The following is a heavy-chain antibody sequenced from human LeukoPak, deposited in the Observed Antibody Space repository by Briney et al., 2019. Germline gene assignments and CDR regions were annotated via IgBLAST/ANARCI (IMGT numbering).Heavy chain of an antibody. Sequence: GGSLRLSCAASEFTFSFYWMSCVRQAPGKGLEWVANIKEDGGEQYYADSVKGRFSISRDNANNSFYLQMNNLRAEDTAVYYCAVGIGWLIDWGQGTLVTVSS. D-gene: IGHD5-12*01. CDR2: IKEDGGEQ. CDR1: EFTFSFYW. CDR3: AVGIGWLID. V-gene: IGHV3-7*01. J-gene: IGHJ4*02.